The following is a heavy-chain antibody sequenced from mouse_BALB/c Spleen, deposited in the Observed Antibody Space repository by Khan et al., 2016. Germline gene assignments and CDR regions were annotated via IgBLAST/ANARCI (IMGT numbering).Heavy chain of an antibody. CDR2: IDPYNGGT. CDR3: EREKEEREDMDY. V-gene: IGHV1S135*01. CDR1: GYSFTSYN. J-gene: IGHJ4*01. Sequence: VQLQQSGPDLVKPGASVKVSCKASGYSFTSYNMYWVKQSHGKSLEWIGYIDPYNGGTSYNQMFKGMAILTVDQSSSTAYLHTNSLTSEDSAVYYYEREKEEREDMDYWGQGTSVTVSS.